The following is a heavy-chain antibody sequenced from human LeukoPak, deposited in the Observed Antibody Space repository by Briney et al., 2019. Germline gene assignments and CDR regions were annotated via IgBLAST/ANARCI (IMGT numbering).Heavy chain of an antibody. V-gene: IGHV3-48*04. D-gene: IGHD3-10*01. CDR2: ISSSSSTI. CDR1: GFTFSSYS. J-gene: IGHJ4*02. Sequence: GGSLRLSCAASGFTFSSYSMNWVRQAPGKGLEWVSYISSSSSTIYYADSVKGRFTISRDNAKNSLYLQMNSLRAEDTAVYYCAKEKATMVRGVIISPSFDYWGQGTLVTVSS. CDR3: AKEKATMVRGVIISPSFDY.